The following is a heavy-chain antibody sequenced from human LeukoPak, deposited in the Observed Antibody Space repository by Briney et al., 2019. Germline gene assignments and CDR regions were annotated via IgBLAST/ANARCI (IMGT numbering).Heavy chain of an antibody. V-gene: IGHV4-38-2*02. J-gene: IGHJ4*02. CDR1: GYSISSGYY. Sequence: PSETLSLTCTVSGYSISSGYYWGWIRQPPGKGLEWIGSIYHSGSTYYNPSHKSRVTISVDTSKNQFSLKLSSVTAADTAVYYCAREGRWLHDWGQGTLVTVSS. CDR2: IYHSGST. CDR3: AREGRWLHD. D-gene: IGHD5-24*01.